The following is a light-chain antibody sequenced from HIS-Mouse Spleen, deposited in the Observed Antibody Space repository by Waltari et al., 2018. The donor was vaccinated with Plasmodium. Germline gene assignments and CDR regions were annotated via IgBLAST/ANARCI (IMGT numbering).Light chain of an antibody. CDR2: GAS. J-gene: IGKJ3*01. Sequence: EIVMTQSPATLSVSPGERATLSCRASQSVSSNLAWYQQKPGQAPRLLIYGASTSATGIPARFGGSGSGTECTLTISSLQSEDFAVYYCQQYNNWSFTFGPGTKVDIK. CDR1: QSVSSN. V-gene: IGKV3-15*01. CDR3: QQYNNWSFT.